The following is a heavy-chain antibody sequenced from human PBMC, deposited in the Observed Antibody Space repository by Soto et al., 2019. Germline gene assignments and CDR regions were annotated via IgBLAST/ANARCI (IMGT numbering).Heavy chain of an antibody. CDR3: VRQAFSYSYSHPYFFDY. V-gene: IGHV3-48*03. CDR2: ITSSGRTM. CDR1: GFTFSSFE. Sequence: EVQLVESGGGLVQPGGSLRLSCAASGFTFSSFEMNWVRQAPGRGLEWIAFITSSGRTMSYAESVKGRFTISRDNAGNSLSLQMNTLRAEDTSIYYCVRQAFSYSYSHPYFFDYWCQGALVTVSS. J-gene: IGHJ4*02. D-gene: IGHD5-18*01.